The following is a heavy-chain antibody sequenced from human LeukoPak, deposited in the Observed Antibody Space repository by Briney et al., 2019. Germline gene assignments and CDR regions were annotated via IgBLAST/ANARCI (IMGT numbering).Heavy chain of an antibody. CDR3: ARSDDSSGYPDY. J-gene: IGHJ4*02. V-gene: IGHV4-30-4*01. Sequence: PSQTLSLTCTVSGGSISSGDYYWSWIRQPPGKGLEWIVYIYYSGSTYYNPSLKSRVTISVDTSKNQFSLKLSSVTAADTAVYYCARSDDSSGYPDYWGQGTLVTVSS. D-gene: IGHD3-22*01. CDR2: IYYSGST. CDR1: GGSISSGDYY.